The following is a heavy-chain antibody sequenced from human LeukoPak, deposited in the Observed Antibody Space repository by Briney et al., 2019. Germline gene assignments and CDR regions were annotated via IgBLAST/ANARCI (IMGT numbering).Heavy chain of an antibody. V-gene: IGHV4-4*07. D-gene: IGHD1-14*01. CDR2: IYTSGST. J-gene: IGHJ6*03. CDR3: ARGGSITYYYYYMDV. CDR1: GGSISSYY. Sequence: SETLSLTCTVTGGSISSYYWSWIRQPAGKGLEWIGRIYTSGSTNYNPSLKSRVTISVDKSKNQFSLKLSPVTAADTAVYYCARGGSITYYYYYMDVWGKGTTVTVSS.